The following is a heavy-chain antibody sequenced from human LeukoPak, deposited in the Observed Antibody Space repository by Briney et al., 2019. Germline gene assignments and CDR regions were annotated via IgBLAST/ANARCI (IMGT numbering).Heavy chain of an antibody. J-gene: IGHJ6*02. Sequence: SETLSLTCTVSGFSVTTDSYCWGWIRQPPGKGLEWLGYDYCGGNTNYDPSLKRRVTISVDTSKNQFSLTLTSVTAADTAVYFCARGGGLDVWGQGATVTVSS. D-gene: IGHD3-16*01. V-gene: IGHV4-61*01. CDR2: DYCGGNT. CDR3: ARGGGLDV. CDR1: GFSVTTDSYC.